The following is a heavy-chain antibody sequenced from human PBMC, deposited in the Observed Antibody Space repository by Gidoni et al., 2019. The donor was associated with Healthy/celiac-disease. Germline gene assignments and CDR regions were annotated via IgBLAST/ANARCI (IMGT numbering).Heavy chain of an antibody. D-gene: IGHD3-9*01. J-gene: IGHJ4*02. CDR1: GFSLSTSGGG. CDR2: IYWDGDS. V-gene: IGHV2-5*02. CDR3: AHQYYDFLTGYYPPFDY. Sequence: QITLKESGPTLVKPTQTLPLTCTFSGFSLSTSGGGVGWIRQPPGKALEWLALIYWDGDSRYSPSLKSRLTITKDTSKNQVVLTMTNMDPVDTATYYCAHQYYDFLTGYYPPFDYWGQGTLVTVSS.